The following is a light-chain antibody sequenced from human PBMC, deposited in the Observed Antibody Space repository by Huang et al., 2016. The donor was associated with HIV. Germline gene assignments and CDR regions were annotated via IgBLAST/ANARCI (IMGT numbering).Light chain of an antibody. V-gene: IGKV1-9*01. CDR1: QGISSY. Sequence: QLTQSPSSLSASVGDRVTITCRASQGISSYLAWYQQSPGKAPQLLIYEASTLQSGVPSRFSGSVSGTDFTLTISSLQPEDFATYYCQQLNIYPWTFGQGTKVEI. CDR3: QQLNIYPWT. CDR2: EAS. J-gene: IGKJ1*01.